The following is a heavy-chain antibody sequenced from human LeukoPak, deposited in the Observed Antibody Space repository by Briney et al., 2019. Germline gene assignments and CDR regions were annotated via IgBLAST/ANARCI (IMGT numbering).Heavy chain of an antibody. CDR3: ARDGIVGATYGT. D-gene: IGHD1-26*01. V-gene: IGHV4-61*01. CDR1: GGSVSSGSYY. Sequence: PSETLSLTCTVSGGSVSSGSYYWRWIRQPPGKGLEWIGYIYYSGSTNYNPSLKSRVTISVDTSKNQFSLKLSSVTAADTAVYYCARDGIVGATYGTWGQGTLVTVSS. CDR2: IYYSGST. J-gene: IGHJ5*02.